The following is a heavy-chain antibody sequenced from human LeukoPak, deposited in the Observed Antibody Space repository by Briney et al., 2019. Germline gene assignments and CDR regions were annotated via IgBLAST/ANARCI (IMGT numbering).Heavy chain of an antibody. CDR2: IIPILGIA. CDR3: ARSGYCSGGSCYNYYYYYGMDV. CDR1: GGTFSSYA. Sequence: SVKVSCKASGGTFSSYAISWVRQAPGQGLEWMGRIIPILGIANYAQKFQGRVTITADKSTSTAYMELSSLRSEDTAVYYCARSGYCSGGSCYNYYYYYGMDVWGQGTTVTVSS. J-gene: IGHJ6*02. D-gene: IGHD2-15*01. V-gene: IGHV1-69*04.